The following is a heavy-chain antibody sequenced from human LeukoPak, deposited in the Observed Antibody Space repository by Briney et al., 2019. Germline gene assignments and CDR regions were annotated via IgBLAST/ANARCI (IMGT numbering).Heavy chain of an antibody. CDR2: INQDGSDK. V-gene: IGHV3-7*01. Sequence: GGSLRLSCVASGFTFSAYWMTWVRQAPGKGLEWVANINQDGSDKYYVDSVKGRFTISRDNAKNSAYLQMKSLRAEDAAVHYCARGYPNDYWGQGTVVTVSA. CDR1: GFTFSAYW. J-gene: IGHJ4*02. D-gene: IGHD2-2*02. CDR3: ARGYPNDY.